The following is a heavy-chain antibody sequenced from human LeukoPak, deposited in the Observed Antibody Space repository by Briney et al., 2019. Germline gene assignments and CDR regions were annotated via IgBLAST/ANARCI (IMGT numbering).Heavy chain of an antibody. V-gene: IGHV4-39*07. Sequence: PSETLSLTCTVSGGSISSSSYYWGWIRQPPGKGLEWIGSIYYSGSTYYNPSLKSRVTISVDTSKNQFSLKLSSVTAADTAVYYCAAPSEVGATTLDYWGQGTLVTVSS. CDR2: IYYSGST. CDR3: AAPSEVGATTLDY. D-gene: IGHD1-26*01. CDR1: GGSISSSSYY. J-gene: IGHJ4*02.